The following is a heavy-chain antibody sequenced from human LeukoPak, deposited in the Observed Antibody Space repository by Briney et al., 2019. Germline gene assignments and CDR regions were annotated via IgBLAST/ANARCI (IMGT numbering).Heavy chain of an antibody. V-gene: IGHV1-18*01. J-gene: IGHJ6*02. CDR1: GFTFTSHG. CDR3: ARDSRYDFWSGYYSSPSNYGMDV. CDR2: ISAYNGNR. Sequence: ASVKVSCKASGFTFTSHGFSWVRQAPGQGLEWMGWISAYNGNRNYAQKLQGRVTMTTDTSTSTAYMELRSLRSDDTAVYYCARDSRYDFWSGYYSSPSNYGMDVWGQGTTVTVSS. D-gene: IGHD3-3*01.